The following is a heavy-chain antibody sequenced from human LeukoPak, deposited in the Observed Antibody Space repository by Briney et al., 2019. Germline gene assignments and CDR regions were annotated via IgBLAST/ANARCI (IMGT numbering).Heavy chain of an antibody. CDR2: ISSSGSTI. Sequence: GGSLRLSCAASGFTFSDYYMSWIRQAPGKGLEWVSYISSSGSTIYYADSVKGRFTISRDNAKNSLYLQMNSLRAEDTAVYYCAIDLYAYSSGWPTDYWGQGTLVTVSS. V-gene: IGHV3-11*04. J-gene: IGHJ4*02. D-gene: IGHD6-19*01. CDR1: GFTFSDYY. CDR3: AIDLYAYSSGWPTDY.